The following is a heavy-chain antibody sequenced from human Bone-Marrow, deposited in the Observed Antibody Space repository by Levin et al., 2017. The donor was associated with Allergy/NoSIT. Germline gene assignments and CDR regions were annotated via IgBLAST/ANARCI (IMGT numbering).Heavy chain of an antibody. D-gene: IGHD2-15*01. V-gene: IGHV4-59*01. CDR2: IYYSGST. J-gene: IGHJ4*02. CDR1: GGSISSYY. CDR3: ARGGGRRIFDY. Sequence: SQTLSLTCTVSGGSISSYYWSWIRQPPGKGLEWIGYIYYSGSTNYNPSLKSRVTISVDTSKNQFSLKLSSVTAADTAVYYCARGGGRRIFDYWGQGTLVTVSS.